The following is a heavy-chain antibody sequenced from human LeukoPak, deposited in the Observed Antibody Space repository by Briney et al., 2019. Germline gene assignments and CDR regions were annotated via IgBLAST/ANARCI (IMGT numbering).Heavy chain of an antibody. CDR3: ARFIAAAVGSEFDY. CDR2: VSSGSTYI. J-gene: IGHJ4*02. CDR1: GFTFSSYT. Sequence: GGSPRLSCAASGFTFSSYTMNWVRQAPGRGLEWVSSVSSGSTYIYYADSVKGRFTISRDNAKNSLYLQMNSLRAEDTAVYYCARFIAAAVGSEFDYWGQGTLVTVSS. D-gene: IGHD6-13*01. V-gene: IGHV3-21*01.